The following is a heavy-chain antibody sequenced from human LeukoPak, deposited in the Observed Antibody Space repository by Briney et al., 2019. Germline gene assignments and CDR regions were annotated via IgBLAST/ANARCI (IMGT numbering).Heavy chain of an antibody. J-gene: IGHJ4*02. CDR3: AKDSPLDY. Sequence: AGSLTLSCAASGFTFSSSAMSWVRQAQGKGLEWVSTISGRGGSTYYADSLKGRFTIARDNSKNTPNLQMNSLRAEDTAVYYCAKDSPLDYWGQGTLVTVSS. CDR1: GFTFSSSA. V-gene: IGHV3-23*01. CDR2: ISGRGGST.